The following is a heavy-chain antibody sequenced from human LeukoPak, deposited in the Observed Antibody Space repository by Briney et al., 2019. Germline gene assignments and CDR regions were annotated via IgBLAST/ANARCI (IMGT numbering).Heavy chain of an antibody. CDR3: ARDGHIAAELFDY. CDR2: ISAYNANT. D-gene: IGHD6-25*01. Sequence: ASVTLSCNTSGYTFTSYGISWVRQAPGQGLEWMGWISAYNANTNYAQNFQGRVTMTTDTSTTTAYMELRSLRSDDTAVYYCARDGHIAAELFDYWGQGTLVTVSS. J-gene: IGHJ4*02. V-gene: IGHV1-18*01. CDR1: GYTFTSYG.